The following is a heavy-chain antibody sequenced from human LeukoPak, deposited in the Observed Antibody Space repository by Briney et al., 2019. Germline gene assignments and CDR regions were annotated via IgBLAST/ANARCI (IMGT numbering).Heavy chain of an antibody. CDR1: GGSISSYY. V-gene: IGHV4-59*04. Sequence: PSETLCLTCTVYGGSISSYYWSWIRQPPGKGLEWIGYIYYSGSIYYNPSLKSRVTISVDTSKNQFSLKLSSVTAADTAVYYCARHIVVSAFDIWGQGTMVTVSS. J-gene: IGHJ3*02. D-gene: IGHD2-21*01. CDR2: IYYSGSI. CDR3: ARHIVVSAFDI.